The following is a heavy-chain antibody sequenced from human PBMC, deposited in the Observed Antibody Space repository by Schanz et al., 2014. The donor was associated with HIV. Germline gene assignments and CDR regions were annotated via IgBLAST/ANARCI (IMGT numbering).Heavy chain of an antibody. V-gene: IGHV1-69*01. CDR2: IIPIFGTA. CDR1: GGTFSSNA. Sequence: QVQLVQSGAEVKKPGSSVKVSCKASGGTFSSNAISWVRQAPGQGLEWMGGIIPIFGTANYAQKFQGRVTITADESTSTAYMELSSLRSADTAVYFCARAAFSSEYYYGMDVWGQGTTVTVSS. J-gene: IGHJ6*02. CDR3: ARAAFSSEYYYGMDV. D-gene: IGHD3-3*02.